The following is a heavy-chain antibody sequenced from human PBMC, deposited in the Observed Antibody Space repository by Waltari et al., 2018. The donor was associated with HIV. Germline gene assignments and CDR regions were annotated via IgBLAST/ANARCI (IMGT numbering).Heavy chain of an antibody. J-gene: IGHJ4*02. CDR1: GFTFGRFP. V-gene: IGHV3-30-3*02. CDR3: VKSNNSAWHNFVD. D-gene: IGHD3-22*01. CDR2: ISSDGSNK. Sequence: QVQLVEYGGGVVQPGKSLGLSCAASGFTFGRFPMHWVRQVPGKGLEWVATISSDGSNKFCADSLRGRCNISRDNSKNTLYLHMSSLRPEDTSVYYCVKSNNSAWHNFVDWGQGTLVTVSS.